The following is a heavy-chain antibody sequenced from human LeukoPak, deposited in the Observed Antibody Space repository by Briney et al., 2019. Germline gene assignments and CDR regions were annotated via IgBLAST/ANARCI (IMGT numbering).Heavy chain of an antibody. CDR1: GYTFTSYA. D-gene: IGHD2-2*01. Sequence: GASVKVSCKASGYTFTSYAMHWVRQAPGQRLEWMGWINAGNGNTKYSQKFQGRVTITRDTSASTAYMELSSLRSEGTAVYYCARAIVVVPAAMAGLYNWFDPWGQGTLVTVSS. V-gene: IGHV1-3*01. CDR3: ARAIVVVPAAMAGLYNWFDP. CDR2: INAGNGNT. J-gene: IGHJ5*02.